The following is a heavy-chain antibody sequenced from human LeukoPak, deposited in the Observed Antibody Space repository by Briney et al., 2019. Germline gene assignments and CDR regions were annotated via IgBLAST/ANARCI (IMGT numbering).Heavy chain of an antibody. V-gene: IGHV3-30*02. CDR3: ARGYCSSSTCYDYYYMDV. J-gene: IGHJ6*03. Sequence: GGSLRLSCAASGFTFSSYGMHWVRQAPGKGLEWVAFIRYDGSNKYYADSVKGRFTISRDNSKNTLYLQMNSLRGEDTAVYYCARGYCSSSTCYDYYYMDVWGKGTTVTVSS. CDR2: IRYDGSNK. CDR1: GFTFSSYG. D-gene: IGHD2-2*01.